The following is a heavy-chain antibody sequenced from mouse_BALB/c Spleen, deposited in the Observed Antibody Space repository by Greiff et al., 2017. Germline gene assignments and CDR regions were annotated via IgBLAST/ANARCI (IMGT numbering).Heavy chain of an antibody. D-gene: IGHD2-3*01. CDR2: IYPYNGGT. CDR3: ASRGGYSFYAMDY. CDR1: GYTFTDYN. Sequence: EVQLQQSGPELVKPGASVKISCKASGYTFTDYNMHWVKQSHGKRLEWIGYIYPYNGGTGYNQKFKSKATLTVDNSSSTAYMELRSLTSEDSAVYYCASRGGYSFYAMDYWGQGTSVTVSS. V-gene: IGHV1S29*02. J-gene: IGHJ4*01.